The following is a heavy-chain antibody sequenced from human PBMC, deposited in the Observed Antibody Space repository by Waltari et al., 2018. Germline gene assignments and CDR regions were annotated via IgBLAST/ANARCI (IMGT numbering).Heavy chain of an antibody. Sequence: QVQLVQSGAEVKKPGSSVKVSCKASGGTFSSYAISWVRQAPGQGLEWMGGSIPSFGTANYAQKFQGRVTITADEATSTAYMELSSLRSEDTAVYYCARESSSYSSSYYFDYWGQGTLVTVSS. CDR3: ARESSSYSSSYYFDY. J-gene: IGHJ4*02. D-gene: IGHD6-6*01. CDR2: SIPSFGTA. CDR1: GGTFSSYA. V-gene: IGHV1-69*01.